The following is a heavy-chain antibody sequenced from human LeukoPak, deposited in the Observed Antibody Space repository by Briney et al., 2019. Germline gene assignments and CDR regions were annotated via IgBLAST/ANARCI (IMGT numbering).Heavy chain of an antibody. V-gene: IGHV5-10-1*01. CDR3: ARQTLSYDILTGYSRPTYFDY. Sequence: GESLKISCKGSGYSFTSYWISWVRQLPGKGLEGMGRIDPSDSYTNYSPSFQAHSTFPAAKPISTAYLQWSSLKASDTAMYYCARQTLSYDILTGYSRPTYFDYWGQGTLVTVSS. D-gene: IGHD3-9*01. CDR1: GYSFTSYW. J-gene: IGHJ4*02. CDR2: IDPSDSYT.